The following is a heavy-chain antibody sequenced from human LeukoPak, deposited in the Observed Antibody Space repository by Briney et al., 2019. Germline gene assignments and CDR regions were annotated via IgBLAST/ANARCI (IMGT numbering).Heavy chain of an antibody. Sequence: SETLSLTCTVSGGSISSSSYYWGWIRQPPGKGLEWIGGIYYSGSTYYNPSLKSRVTISVDTSKNQFSLKLSSVTAADTAVYYCARAPTELAYCGGDCYRKTRYFQHWGQGTLVTVSS. CDR1: GGSISSSSYY. CDR2: IYYSGST. J-gene: IGHJ1*01. V-gene: IGHV4-39*07. D-gene: IGHD2-21*02. CDR3: ARAPTELAYCGGDCYRKTRYFQH.